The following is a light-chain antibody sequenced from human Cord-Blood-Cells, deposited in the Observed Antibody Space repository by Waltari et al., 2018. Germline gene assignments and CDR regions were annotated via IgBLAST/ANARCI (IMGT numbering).Light chain of an antibody. Sequence: QSALTQPAPVSGSPGQSTPIPCPGTSSNVGGYNYVPWYQQHPGKAPKLMIYDVSNRPSGVSNRFSGSKSGNTASLTISGLQAEDEADYYCSSYTSSSTEVFGGGTKLTVL. CDR1: SSNVGGYNY. CDR2: DVS. CDR3: SSYTSSSTEV. J-gene: IGLJ3*02. V-gene: IGLV2-14*01.